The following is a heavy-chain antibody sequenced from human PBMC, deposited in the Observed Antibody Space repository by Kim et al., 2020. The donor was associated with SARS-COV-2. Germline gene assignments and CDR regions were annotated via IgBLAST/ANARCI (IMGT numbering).Heavy chain of an antibody. Sequence: SETLSLTCAVYGGSFSGYYWSWIRQPPGKGLEWIGEINHSGSTNYNPSLKSRVTISVDTSKNQFSLKLSSVTAADTAVYYCANADSSSWLRALYYWGQGTLVTVSS. D-gene: IGHD6-13*01. CDR3: ANADSSSWLRALYY. CDR2: INHSGST. CDR1: GGSFSGYY. J-gene: IGHJ4*02. V-gene: IGHV4-34*01.